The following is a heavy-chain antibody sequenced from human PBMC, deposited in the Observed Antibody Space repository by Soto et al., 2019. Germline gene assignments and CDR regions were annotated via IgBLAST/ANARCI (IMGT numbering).Heavy chain of an antibody. D-gene: IGHD3-16*01. J-gene: IGHJ6*02. CDR1: GYTFTSYG. V-gene: IGHV1-18*01. Sequence: QVQLVQSGDEVKKPGASVKVSCRASGYTFTSYGVSWVRQAPGQGLEWMGGFSAFNGQTNYIKKVQGRVTLTTEASTSTSNMERRSLKADDTVVYYGANGGDYYSGLNVCGQGATVTV. CDR2: FSAFNGQT. CDR3: ANGGDYYSGLNV.